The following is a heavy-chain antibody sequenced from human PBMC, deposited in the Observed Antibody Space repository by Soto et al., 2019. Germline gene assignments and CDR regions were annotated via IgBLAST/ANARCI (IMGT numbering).Heavy chain of an antibody. Sequence: QVQLVQSGAEVKKPGSSVKVSCKASGGTFNNYAISWVRQAPGQGLDWMGGIIPSIGTADYAHKLQGRLAISADESTGTTFMELSSLRSEDTALYYCARGGVDVVATSAFDYWGQGTLVTVSS. V-gene: IGHV1-69*01. J-gene: IGHJ4*02. D-gene: IGHD5-12*01. CDR2: IIPSIGTA. CDR1: GGTFNNYA. CDR3: ARGGVDVVATSAFDY.